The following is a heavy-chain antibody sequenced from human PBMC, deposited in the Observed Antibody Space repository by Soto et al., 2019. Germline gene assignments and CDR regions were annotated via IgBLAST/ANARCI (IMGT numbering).Heavy chain of an antibody. CDR1: GDSMRSSXXY. V-gene: IGHV4-39*07. Sequence: SETLSLTCDVSGDSMRSSXXYWSWIRQPPGKGLEWIGEINHSGSTNYNPSLKSRVTISVDTSKNQFSLKLSSVTAADTAVYYCATITPGSYWFDPWGQGTLVTVSS. CDR2: INHSGST. J-gene: IGHJ5*02. D-gene: IGHD3-10*01. CDR3: ATITPGSYWFDP.